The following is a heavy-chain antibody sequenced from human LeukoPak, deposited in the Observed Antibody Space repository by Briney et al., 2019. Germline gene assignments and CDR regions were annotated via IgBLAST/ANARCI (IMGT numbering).Heavy chain of an antibody. CDR1: GGSISSYY. CDR2: IYYSGST. Sequence: ASETLSLTCTVSGGSISSYYWSWIRQPPGKGLEWIGYIYYSGSTNYNPSLKSRVTISVDTSKNQFSLKLSSVTAADTAVYYCARVKPLAAAGLDAFDIWGQGTMVTVSS. D-gene: IGHD6-13*01. V-gene: IGHV4-59*01. J-gene: IGHJ3*02. CDR3: ARVKPLAAAGLDAFDI.